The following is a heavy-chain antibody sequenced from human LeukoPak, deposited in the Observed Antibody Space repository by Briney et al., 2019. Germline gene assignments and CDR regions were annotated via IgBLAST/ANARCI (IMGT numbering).Heavy chain of an antibody. CDR3: AKVYYGSGSKSPKDV. D-gene: IGHD3-10*01. Sequence: NPGGSLRLSCAASGFTFSSYSMNWVRQAPGKGLEWVSSISSSSSYIYYADSVKGRFTISRDNAKNSLYLQMNSLRAEDTAVYYCAKVYYGSGSKSPKDVWGKGTTVTISS. CDR1: GFTFSSYS. J-gene: IGHJ6*04. CDR2: ISSSSSYI. V-gene: IGHV3-21*04.